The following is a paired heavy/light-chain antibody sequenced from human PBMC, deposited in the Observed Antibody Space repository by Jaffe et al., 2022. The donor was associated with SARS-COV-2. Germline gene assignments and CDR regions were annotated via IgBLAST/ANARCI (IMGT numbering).Heavy chain of an antibody. CDR3: AREDHSNYKY. V-gene: IGHV3-7*03. Sequence: EVQLVESGGGLVQPGGSLRLSCEASGFTFSTYWMAWVRQAPGKGLEWVASIKQDGGEKFYVDSVKGRFTISKDNAKNSLYLQMNSLRAEDTAMYYCAREDHSNYKYWGQGTLVTVSS. J-gene: IGHJ4*02. D-gene: IGHD4-4*01. CDR2: IKQDGGEK. CDR1: GFTFSTYW.
Light chain of an antibody. V-gene: IGKV3-15*01. J-gene: IGKJ2*01. CDR2: GTS. Sequence: IVMTQSPATLSVSPGERATLSCRASQSVSSNLAWYQQRPGQAPRLLIYGTSTRATGIPARFSGSGSGTEFTLTISSLQSEDFALYYCQQYKNWPPMYTFGQGTKLEIK. CDR1: QSVSSN. CDR3: QQYKNWPPMYT.